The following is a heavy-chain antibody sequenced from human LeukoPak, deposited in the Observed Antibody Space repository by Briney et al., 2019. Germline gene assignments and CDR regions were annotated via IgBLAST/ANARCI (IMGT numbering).Heavy chain of an antibody. V-gene: IGHV3-72*01. J-gene: IGHJ4*02. CDR1: GFTFSDYI. D-gene: IGHD5-12*01. CDR3: ARDIRGGPVATIMDY. Sequence: GGSLRLSCAASGFTFSDYILDWVRQAPGKGLEWVGRIRRGANSYTTEYAASVKGRFTISRDDSKNSLYLHMNSLKTEDTAVYYCARDIRGGPVATIMDYWGQGTLVTVSS. CDR2: IRRGANSYTT.